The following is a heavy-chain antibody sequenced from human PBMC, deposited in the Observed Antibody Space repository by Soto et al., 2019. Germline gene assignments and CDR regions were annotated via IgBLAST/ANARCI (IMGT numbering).Heavy chain of an antibody. D-gene: IGHD2-15*01. CDR1: GGSFSGYY. CDR3: ARGLGYCRY. J-gene: IGHJ4*02. Sequence: QVQLQQWGAGLLKPSETLSLTCAVYGGSFSGYYWSWIRQPPGKGLEWIGEINHSGSTNYNPSLRSRVAISVDKSKNQFSLKMSSVTAADTAVYYCARGLGYCRYWGQGTLVTVSS. CDR2: INHSGST. V-gene: IGHV4-34*01.